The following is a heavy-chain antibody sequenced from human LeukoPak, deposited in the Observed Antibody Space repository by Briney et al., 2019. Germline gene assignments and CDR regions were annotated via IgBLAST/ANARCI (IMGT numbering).Heavy chain of an antibody. J-gene: IGHJ4*02. V-gene: IGHV3-48*03. CDR3: ARDTLNGPFVISLDY. CDR2: ISSDGHVE. D-gene: IGHD3-9*01. CDR1: GMSFSSYE. Sequence: PGGSLRLSCAASGMSFSSYEMNWVRQAPGKGLEWVSHISSDGHVETYVDSVGGRFSMSRDNAKDSLFLQMDGLRAEDTAVYYCARDTLNGPFVISLDYWGQGALVTVSS.